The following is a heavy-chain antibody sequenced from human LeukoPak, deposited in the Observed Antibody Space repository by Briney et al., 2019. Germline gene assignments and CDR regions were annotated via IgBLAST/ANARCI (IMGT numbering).Heavy chain of an antibody. CDR2: IYYSGST. J-gene: IGHJ6*03. CDR1: DDSITMYY. Sequence: SETLSLTCSVSDDSITMYYWTWIRQPPGKGLEWIGSIYYSGSTYYNPSLKSRVTISVDTSKNQFSLKLSSVTAADTAVYYCARIAAAGPYYYYYYYMDVWGKGTTVTVSS. V-gene: IGHV4-39*07. D-gene: IGHD6-13*01. CDR3: ARIAAAGPYYYYYYYMDV.